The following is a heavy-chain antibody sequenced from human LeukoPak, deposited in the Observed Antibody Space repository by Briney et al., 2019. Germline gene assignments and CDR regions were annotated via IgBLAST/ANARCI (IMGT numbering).Heavy chain of an antibody. D-gene: IGHD1-1*01. CDR1: GFTFSDFW. Sequence: PGGSLRLSCAASGFTFSDFWTSWVRQAPAKGLACVASTNEAEGDKLYVDSVKGRFTISRDNSKNSLSLQMNSLTAEDTAIYYCAIATTGRGAFGSWGQGTLVSVSS. CDR3: AIATTGRGAFGS. V-gene: IGHV3-7*01. CDR2: TNEAEGDK. J-gene: IGHJ4*02.